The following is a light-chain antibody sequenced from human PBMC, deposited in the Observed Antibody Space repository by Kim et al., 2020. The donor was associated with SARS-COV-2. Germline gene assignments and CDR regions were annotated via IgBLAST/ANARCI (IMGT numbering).Light chain of an antibody. J-gene: IGLJ1*01. V-gene: IGLV1-40*01. CDR3: QSYDKTLSASV. CDR2: GDR. Sequence: RVYISCSGSRSTIGAGYDGHWYQHLPGPAPRLLIFGDRHRPSGVPDRFSGSQSGTSASLAITGLQAEDDADYYCQSYDKTLSASVFGSGTKVTVL. CDR1: RSTIGAGYD.